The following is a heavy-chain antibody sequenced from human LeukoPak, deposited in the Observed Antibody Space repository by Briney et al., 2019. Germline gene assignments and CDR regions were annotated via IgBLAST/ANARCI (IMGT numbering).Heavy chain of an antibody. CDR3: ARVLGPSDY. J-gene: IGHJ4*02. V-gene: IGHV3-7*01. CDR2: MKPDGSEK. D-gene: IGHD1-26*01. Sequence: GGSLRLSCAASGFTFGRHWMNWVRQAPGKGLEWVANMKPDGSEKYYVDSVKGRFTISRDNAKNSLYLQMNSLRAEDTAVYYCARVLGPSDYWGQGTLVTVSS. CDR1: GFTFGRHW.